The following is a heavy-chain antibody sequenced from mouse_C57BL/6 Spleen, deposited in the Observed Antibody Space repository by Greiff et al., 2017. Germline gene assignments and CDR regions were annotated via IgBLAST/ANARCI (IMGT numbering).Heavy chain of an antibody. D-gene: IGHD1-1*01. Sequence: QVQLQQSGPELVKPGASVQISCKASGYSFTSYYIHWVKQRPGQGLEWIGWIYPGSGNTKYNEKFQGKATLTADPSSSPAYMKLSSLTSEDSAVYYCARSHGSSMDYWGQGTSVPVSS. CDR3: ARSHGSSMDY. V-gene: IGHV1-66*01. CDR2: IYPGSGNT. J-gene: IGHJ4*01. CDR1: GYSFTSYY.